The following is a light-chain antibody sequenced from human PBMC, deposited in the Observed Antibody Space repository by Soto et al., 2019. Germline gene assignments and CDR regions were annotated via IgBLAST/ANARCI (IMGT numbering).Light chain of an antibody. Sequence: DIVMTQSPDSLAVSLGERATINCKSSQSLFHSPSNKNYLAWYQQKPGHPPRLLISWASTRESGFPDRFSGSGSGTDFTLTVSSLQAEDVAVYYCQQYDTSPPTCGGGSKVEI. CDR1: QSLFHSPSNKNY. V-gene: IGKV4-1*01. J-gene: IGKJ4*01. CDR3: QQYDTSPPT. CDR2: WAS.